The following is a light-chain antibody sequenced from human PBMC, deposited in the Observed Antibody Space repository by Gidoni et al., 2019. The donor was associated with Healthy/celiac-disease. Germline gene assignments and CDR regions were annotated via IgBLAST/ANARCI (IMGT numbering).Light chain of an antibody. CDR2: DVS. CDR3: CSYAGSYTLGV. CDR1: SSDVGGYNY. J-gene: IGLJ1*01. V-gene: IGLV2-11*01. Sequence: QSALTQPRSVSGSPGQSVTISCTGTSSDVGGYNYVSWYQQHPGQAPKLMISDVSKRPSGVPYRFSGSKSGNTASLTISGLQAEDEADYYCCSYAGSYTLGVFGTGTKVTVL.